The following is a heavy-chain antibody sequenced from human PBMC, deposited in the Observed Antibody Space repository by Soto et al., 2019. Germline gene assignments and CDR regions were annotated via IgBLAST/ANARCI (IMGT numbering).Heavy chain of an antibody. J-gene: IGHJ6*02. D-gene: IGHD3-16*01. V-gene: IGHV4-34*01. Sequence: LSLTCAVYGGSFSGYYWSWIRQPPGKGLEWIGEINHSGSTNYNPSLKSRVTISVDTSKNQFSLKLSSVTAADTAVYYCARGYHGYGYYYYGMDVWGQGTTVTVSS. CDR3: ARGYHGYGYYYYGMDV. CDR2: INHSGST. CDR1: GGSFSGYY.